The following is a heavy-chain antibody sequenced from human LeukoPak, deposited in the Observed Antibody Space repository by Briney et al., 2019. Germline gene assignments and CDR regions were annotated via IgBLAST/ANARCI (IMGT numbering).Heavy chain of an antibody. CDR2: TYYRSKWYN. D-gene: IGHD3-10*01. Sequence: SQTLSLTCAISGDSVSSNSAAWNWIRQSPSRGLEWLGRTYYRSKWYNDYAVSVKSRITINPDTSKNQFSLQLNSVTAADTAVYYCARKVSHYYGSGSYYFGYYYYMDVWGKGTTVTISS. CDR1: GDSVSSNSAA. J-gene: IGHJ6*03. CDR3: ARKVSHYYGSGSYYFGYYYYMDV. V-gene: IGHV6-1*01.